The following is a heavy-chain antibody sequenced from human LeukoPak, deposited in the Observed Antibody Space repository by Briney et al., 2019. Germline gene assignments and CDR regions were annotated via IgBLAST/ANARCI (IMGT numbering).Heavy chain of an antibody. Sequence: GGSLRLSCAASGFTFSSYWMSWVRQAPGKGLEWVANIKQDGSEKYYVDSVKGRFTISRDNSKNTLYLQMNSLRAEDTAVYYCAKDEATIFWYYYYMDVWGKGTTVTVSS. CDR1: GFTFSSYW. CDR2: IKQDGSEK. J-gene: IGHJ6*03. D-gene: IGHD3-3*01. V-gene: IGHV3-7*03. CDR3: AKDEATIFWYYYYMDV.